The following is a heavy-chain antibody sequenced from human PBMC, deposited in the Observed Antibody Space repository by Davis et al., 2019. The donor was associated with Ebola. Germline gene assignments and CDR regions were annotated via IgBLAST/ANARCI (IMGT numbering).Heavy chain of an antibody. CDR2: INPNSGGT. J-gene: IGHJ4*02. Sequence: AASVKVSCKASGYTFTGYYMHWVRQAPGQGLEWMGWINPNSGGTNYAQKFQGRVTITADKSTSTAYMELSSLRSEDTAVYYCARNGYNHGFDYWGQGTLVTVSS. D-gene: IGHD5-24*01. CDR1: GYTFTGYY. CDR3: ARNGYNHGFDY. V-gene: IGHV1-2*02.